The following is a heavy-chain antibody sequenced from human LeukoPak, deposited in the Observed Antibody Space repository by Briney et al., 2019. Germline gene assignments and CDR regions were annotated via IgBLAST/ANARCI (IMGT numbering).Heavy chain of an antibody. J-gene: IGHJ6*02. CDR3: ARDQWLAYYYHGMDV. V-gene: IGHV3-48*03. CDR1: GFTFSTYA. Sequence: GGSLRLSCEASGFTFSTYAMNWVRQAPGKGLEWVSYITNNGSTIYYADSVKGRLTISRDKAENSLYLQMNSLRAEDTAIYYCARDQWLAYYYHGMDVWGQGTTVTVSS. CDR2: ITNNGSTI. D-gene: IGHD6-19*01.